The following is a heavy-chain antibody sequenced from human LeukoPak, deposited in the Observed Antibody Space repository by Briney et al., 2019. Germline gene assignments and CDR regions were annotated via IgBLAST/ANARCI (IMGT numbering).Heavy chain of an antibody. V-gene: IGHV3-48*03. CDR3: AREQTGYRPPQLVRYYYMDV. J-gene: IGHJ6*03. CDR1: GFTFSSYE. Sequence: GGSLRLSCAASGFTFSSYEMNWVRQAPGKGLEWVSYISSSGSTIYYADSVKGRFTIPRDNAKNSLYLQMNSLRAEDTAVYYCAREQTGYRPPQLVRYYYMDVWGKGTTVTVSS. CDR2: ISSSGSTI. D-gene: IGHD1-1*01.